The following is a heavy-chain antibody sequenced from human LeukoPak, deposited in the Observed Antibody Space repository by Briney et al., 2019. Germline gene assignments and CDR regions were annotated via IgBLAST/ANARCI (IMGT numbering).Heavy chain of an antibody. D-gene: IGHD1-26*01. CDR3: AREGAYSGSYFDY. Sequence: GGSLRLSCAASGFTFSSYSINWVRQAPGKGLEWVSSISSSGSYIYYADSVKGRFTISRDNAKNSLYLQMNSLRAEDTAVYYCAREGAYSGSYFDYWGQGTLVTVSS. CDR1: GFTFSSYS. CDR2: ISSSGSYI. J-gene: IGHJ4*02. V-gene: IGHV3-21*01.